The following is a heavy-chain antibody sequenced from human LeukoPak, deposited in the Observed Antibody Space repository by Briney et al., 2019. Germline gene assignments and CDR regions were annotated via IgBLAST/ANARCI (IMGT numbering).Heavy chain of an antibody. CDR3: ASSSSEIDY. CDR1: GFTFSSYA. CDR2: ISYDGSNK. D-gene: IGHD6-6*01. J-gene: IGHJ4*02. Sequence: PGRSLRLSCAASGFTFSSYAMHWVRQAPGKGLEWVAVISYDGSNKYYADSVKGRFTISRDNSKNTLYLQMNSLRAEDTAVYYCASSSSEIDYWGQGTLVTVSS. V-gene: IGHV3-30-3*01.